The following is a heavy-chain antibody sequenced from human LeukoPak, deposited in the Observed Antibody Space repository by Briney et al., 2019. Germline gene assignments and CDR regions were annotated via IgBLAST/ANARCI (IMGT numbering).Heavy chain of an antibody. CDR3: ARGPQYYDFYYYYMDV. CDR2: MNPNSGNT. Sequence: ASVKVSCKASGYTFTSYDINWVRQATGQRLEWMGWMNPNSGNTGYAQKFQGRVTITRNTSISTAYMELSSLRSEDTAVYYCARGPQYYDFYYYYMDVWGKGTTVTVSS. J-gene: IGHJ6*03. V-gene: IGHV1-8*03. CDR1: GYTFTSYD. D-gene: IGHD3-3*01.